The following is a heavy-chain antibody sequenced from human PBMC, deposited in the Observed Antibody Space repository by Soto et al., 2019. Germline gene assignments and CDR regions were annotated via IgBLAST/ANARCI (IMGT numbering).Heavy chain of an antibody. CDR1: GGTFSTYT. V-gene: IGHV1-69*08. Sequence: QVQLVQSGAEVKKPGSSVKVSCKASGGTFSTYTITWVRQAPGQGLEWMGRIIPIIGIINYAQKFQDRGTITADKVPGTAYRELTRLRSDDTAVYYCAGDPDSHYNESQASSYPWGQGTLGTVSS. CDR2: IIPIIGII. J-gene: IGHJ5*02. D-gene: IGHD3-22*01. CDR3: AGDPDSHYNESQASSYP.